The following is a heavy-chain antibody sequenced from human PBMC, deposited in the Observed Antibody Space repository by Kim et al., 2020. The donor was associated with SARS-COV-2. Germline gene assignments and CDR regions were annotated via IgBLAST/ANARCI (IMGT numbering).Heavy chain of an antibody. J-gene: IGHJ3*02. CDR3: ARHLLAARYAFDI. V-gene: IGHV4-59*08. Sequence: SPSLKIRVTISVDTSKTQFSLKLSSVTAADTAVYYCARHLLAARYAFDIWGQGTMVTVSS. D-gene: IGHD6-6*01.